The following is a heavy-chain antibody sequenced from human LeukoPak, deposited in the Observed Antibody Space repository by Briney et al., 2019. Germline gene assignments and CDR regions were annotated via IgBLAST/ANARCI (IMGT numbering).Heavy chain of an antibody. CDR2: VSGSGGST. J-gene: IGHJ4*02. CDR3: AKGLGSNWYFFDY. CDR1: GFTFSSYA. D-gene: IGHD6-13*01. Sequence: GGSLRLSCAASGFTFSSYAMNWARQAPGKGLEWVSSVSGSGGSTFYADSVKGRFTISRDNSKNTLYLQMNSLRAEDTAVYYCAKGLGSNWYFFDYWGQGTLVTVSS. V-gene: IGHV3-23*01.